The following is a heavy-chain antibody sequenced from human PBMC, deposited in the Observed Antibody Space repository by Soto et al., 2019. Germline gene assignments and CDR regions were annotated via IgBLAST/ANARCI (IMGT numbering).Heavy chain of an antibody. D-gene: IGHD1-1*01. CDR3: AREELPPGTSFNSWFDP. Sequence: ESGGGLVKPGGSLTLSCVGSGFTFSHYKMNWVRQAPGQGLEWVSSISGSSTYIYYADSVRGRCTISRDTAKNSVHLQMNSLRVEDTAVYFCAREELPPGTSFNSWFDPWGQGTLVTVSS. CDR2: ISGSSTYI. CDR1: GFTFSHYK. V-gene: IGHV3-21*01. J-gene: IGHJ5*02.